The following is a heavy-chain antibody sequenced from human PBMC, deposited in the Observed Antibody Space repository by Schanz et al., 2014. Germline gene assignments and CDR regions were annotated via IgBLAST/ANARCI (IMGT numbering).Heavy chain of an antibody. D-gene: IGHD2-15*01. J-gene: IGHJ4*02. Sequence: EVHLVESGGGLVKPGGSLRLSCAASGFTLSNAWMSWVRQAPGKGVEWVGRIKSKTDGGTTDFAAPVKGRFSISRDDSKNTLYLQMNSLKTEDTAVYYCTSAVRATFGYFAYWGQGTLRVTVSS. V-gene: IGHV3-15*01. CDR2: IKSKTDGGTT. CDR3: TSAVRATFGYFAY. CDR1: GFTLSNAW.